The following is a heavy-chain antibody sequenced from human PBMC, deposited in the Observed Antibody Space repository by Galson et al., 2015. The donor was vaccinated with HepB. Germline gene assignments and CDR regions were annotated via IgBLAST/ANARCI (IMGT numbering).Heavy chain of an antibody. J-gene: IGHJ4*02. CDR3: AGGYSNGWYADGQY. CDR1: GFTFSNYG. Sequence: SLRLSCAASGFTFSNYGMNWVRQAPGKGLEWVSSISGSSSSIFYTDSVKGRFTISRDNAKNSLYLQMNSLRAEDTAVYYCAGGYSNGWYADGQYWGQGTLVTVSS. D-gene: IGHD6-19*01. V-gene: IGHV3-21*01. CDR2: ISGSSSSI.